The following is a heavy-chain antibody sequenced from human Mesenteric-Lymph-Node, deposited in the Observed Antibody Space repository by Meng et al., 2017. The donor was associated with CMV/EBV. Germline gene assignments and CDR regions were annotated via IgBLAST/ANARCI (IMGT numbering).Heavy chain of an antibody. CDR1: SITKNYF. D-gene: IGHD1-1*01. J-gene: IGHJ4*02. CDR3: ATGNNSFCDPGFYFDY. V-gene: IGHV4-39*06. CDR2: IHLSGGT. Sequence: SITKNYFFWGWIRHPPGEGLEWIGNIHLSGGTYYTPSLKSRVTISRDTSKKHFALKVNSAAAADTAVYYCATGNNSFCDPGFYFDYWGQGSLVTVSS.